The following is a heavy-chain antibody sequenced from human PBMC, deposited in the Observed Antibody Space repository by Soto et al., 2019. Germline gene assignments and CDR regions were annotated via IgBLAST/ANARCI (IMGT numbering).Heavy chain of an antibody. J-gene: IGHJ4*01. CDR1: GFAFINYG. D-gene: IGHD3-16*01. CDR3: AYFCLYRHGPLYMVY. CDR2: ISYDGSDK. Sequence: PGGSLRLYCAASGFAFINYGMHWVLQAPGKGLEWVAVISYDGSDKYYADSVKGRFTISRDNSKNTVFLQMNSLRGEDTAVYYCAYFCLYRHGPLYMVYSGQ. V-gene: IGHV3-30*03.